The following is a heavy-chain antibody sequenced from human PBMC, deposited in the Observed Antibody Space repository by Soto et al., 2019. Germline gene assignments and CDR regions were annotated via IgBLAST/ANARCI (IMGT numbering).Heavy chain of an antibody. CDR2: IYYSGST. V-gene: IGHV4-31*03. J-gene: IGHJ6*02. CDR1: VGSISSGGYY. D-gene: IGHD2-2*02. CDR3: ARDLAPIVPAAITAYGMDV. Sequence: QVQLQESGPGLVKPSQTLSLPCTFSVGSISSGGYYWSWIGQHPGKGLEWIGYIYYSGSTYYNPSLKSRVTISVDTSKNQFSLKLSSVTAADTAVYYCARDLAPIVPAAITAYGMDVWGQGTTVTVSS.